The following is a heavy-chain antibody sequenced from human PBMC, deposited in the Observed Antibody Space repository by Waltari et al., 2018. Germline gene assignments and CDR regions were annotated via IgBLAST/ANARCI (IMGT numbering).Heavy chain of an antibody. D-gene: IGHD5-18*01. CDR3: ARGRGYSYGSPFDY. V-gene: IGHV4-38-2*01. Sequence: QVQLQESGPGLVKPSETLSLTCAVSGYSISSGYYWGWIRQPPGKGLEWIGSIYHSGSTFYNPSLKSRVTISVDTSTSTVYMELSSLRSEDTAVYYCARGRGYSYGSPFDYWGQGTLVTVSS. CDR2: IYHSGST. CDR1: GYSISSGYY. J-gene: IGHJ4*02.